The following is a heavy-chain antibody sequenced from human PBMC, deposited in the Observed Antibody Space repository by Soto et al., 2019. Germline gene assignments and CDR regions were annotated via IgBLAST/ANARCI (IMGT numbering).Heavy chain of an antibody. CDR1: GYTFTSHA. CDR3: AIGGRVASPSFDY. J-gene: IGHJ4*02. Sequence: QVQFVQSGAEVKRPGASVTVSCKASGYTFTSHAVHWVRQAPGERLECMGWIHAGNGKTKYSQSCQGRVTFTSDTSASTVYMELSSLKSEDTAVYYCAIGGRVASPSFDYWGQGTLVTVSS. D-gene: IGHD2-21*01. CDR2: IHAGNGKT. V-gene: IGHV1-3*01.